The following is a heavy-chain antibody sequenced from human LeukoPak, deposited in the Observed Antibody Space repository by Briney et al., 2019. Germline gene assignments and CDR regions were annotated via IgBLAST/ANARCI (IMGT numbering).Heavy chain of an antibody. V-gene: IGHV1-2*02. CDR3: ARVKSIQLNAFDY. Sequence: ASVKVSCKAPGYTFTGYYMHWVRQAPGQGLEWMGWINPNSGGTNYAQKFQGRVTMTRDTSISTAYMELSRLRSDDTAVYYCARVKSIQLNAFDYWGQGTLVTVSS. CDR2: INPNSGGT. CDR1: GYTFTGYY. D-gene: IGHD5-18*01. J-gene: IGHJ4*02.